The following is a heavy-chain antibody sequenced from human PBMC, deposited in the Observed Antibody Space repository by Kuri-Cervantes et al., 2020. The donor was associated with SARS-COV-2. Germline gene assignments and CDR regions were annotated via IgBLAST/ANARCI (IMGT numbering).Heavy chain of an antibody. Sequence: ASVQVSCKASGYTFTYYYMHWVRQAPGQGPEWMGWINPNGDTNSAQKFQGRVTMTRDTSTSTVHMELSRLRFDDTAVFYCARNRRTGGYSFGFDLWGQGTLVTVSS. CDR1: GYTFTYYY. V-gene: IGHV1-2*02. CDR2: INPNGDT. CDR3: ARNRRTGGYSFGFDL. J-gene: IGHJ4*02. D-gene: IGHD5-18*01.